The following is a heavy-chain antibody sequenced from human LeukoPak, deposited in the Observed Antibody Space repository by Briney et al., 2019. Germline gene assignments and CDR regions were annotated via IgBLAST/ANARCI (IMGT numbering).Heavy chain of an antibody. J-gene: IGHJ5*02. Sequence: GASVKVSCKASGYTFTGYYMHWVRRAPGQGLEWMGWINPNSGGTNYAQKFQGRVTMTRDTSISTAYMELSRLRSDDAAVYYCAISLVTSKNWFDPWGQGTLVTVSS. CDR3: AISLVTSKNWFDP. CDR1: GYTFTGYY. CDR2: INPNSGGT. V-gene: IGHV1-2*02. D-gene: IGHD4-11*01.